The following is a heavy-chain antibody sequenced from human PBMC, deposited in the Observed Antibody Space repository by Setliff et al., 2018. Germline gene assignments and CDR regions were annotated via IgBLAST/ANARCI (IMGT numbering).Heavy chain of an antibody. V-gene: IGHV1-18*04. D-gene: IGHD3-22*01. Sequence: ATVKVSCKASGGTFSNSAISWVRQAPGQGLEWMAYINAYNGDTYYAENLQVRVTVSTDTSTTTTYMELRNLRSDDTAVYYCARDADNYDTSENPIFDYWGQGTLVTVSS. CDR3: ARDADNYDTSENPIFDY. CDR2: INAYNGDT. J-gene: IGHJ4*02. CDR1: GGTFSNSA.